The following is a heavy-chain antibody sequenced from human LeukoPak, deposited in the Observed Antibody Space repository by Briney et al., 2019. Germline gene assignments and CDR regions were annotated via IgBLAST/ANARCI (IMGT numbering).Heavy chain of an antibody. CDR2: IISSSRYI. V-gene: IGHV3-21*06. CDR3: ARDVRAVAGLLDY. J-gene: IGHJ4*02. CDR1: GFTFSSYS. D-gene: IGHD6-19*01. Sequence: PGGSLRLSCAASGFTFSSYSMNWVRQAPGKGLEWVSSIISSSRYIYYADSVKGRFTISRANAKTSLYLQMNSLRTQDTAVYYCARDVRAVAGLLDYWGQGTLVTVSS.